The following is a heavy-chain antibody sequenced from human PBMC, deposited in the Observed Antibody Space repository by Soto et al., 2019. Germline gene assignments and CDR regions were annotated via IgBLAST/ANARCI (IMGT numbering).Heavy chain of an antibody. CDR1: GFNFKSYA. CDR3: AGATYLDY. CDR2: IGANGDST. J-gene: IGHJ4*02. V-gene: IGHV3-23*01. Sequence: EVQLLESGGGLVRPGGALSLSCAAYGFNFKSYAMSWVRQAPGKGLEWVSHIGANGDSTYYADAVKGRFTISRDNSKNTVYLPMKSLRVEDTAVYYCAGATYLDYWGLGTLVTVSS.